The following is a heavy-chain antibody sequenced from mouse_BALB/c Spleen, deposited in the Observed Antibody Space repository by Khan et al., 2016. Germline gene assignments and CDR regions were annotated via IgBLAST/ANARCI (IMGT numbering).Heavy chain of an antibody. Sequence: EVQLQESGPSLVKPSQTLSLTCSVTGDSITSDYAWNWIRQFPGNRLEWMGYISYSGSTSYNPSLKRRISITRDTSKNQFFLQLNSVTSEDTATYYCARSDYGGSDALDYWGQGTSVTVSS. CDR2: ISYSGST. D-gene: IGHD1-1*01. CDR1: GDSITSDYA. CDR3: ARSDYGGSDALDY. J-gene: IGHJ4*01. V-gene: IGHV3-2*02.